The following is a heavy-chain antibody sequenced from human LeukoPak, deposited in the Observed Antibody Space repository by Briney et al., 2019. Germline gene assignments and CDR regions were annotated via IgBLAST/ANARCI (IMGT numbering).Heavy chain of an antibody. CDR2: INSNGDEI. V-gene: IGHV3-23*01. CDR1: GFTFSTYA. Sequence: HPGGSLRLSCAASGFTFSTYAMTWVRQAPGKGLEWVSGINSNGDEIYYADSVRGRFTISRDNSSNALYLQMDSLRAEDTAVYYCANWIGSSSRDYWGQGTLVTVSS. CDR3: ANWIGSSSRDY. D-gene: IGHD6-6*01. J-gene: IGHJ4*02.